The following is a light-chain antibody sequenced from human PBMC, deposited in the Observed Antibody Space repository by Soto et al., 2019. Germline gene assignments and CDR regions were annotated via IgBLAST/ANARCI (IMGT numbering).Light chain of an antibody. CDR3: GAWDSSLSDWV. Sequence: QSVLTQPPSVSAAPGQKVTISCSGSSSNIGNKYVSWYQQLPGTAPKLLNNENNKGPSGIPDRFSGSKSGTSATLGISGLQTGDEADYYCGAWDSSLSDWVFGGGTQLNVL. J-gene: IGLJ3*02. V-gene: IGLV1-51*02. CDR1: SSNIGNKY. CDR2: ENN.